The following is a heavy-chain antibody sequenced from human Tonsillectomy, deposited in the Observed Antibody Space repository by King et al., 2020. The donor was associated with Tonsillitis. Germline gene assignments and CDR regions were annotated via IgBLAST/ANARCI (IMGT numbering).Heavy chain of an antibody. V-gene: IGHV3-30*18. D-gene: IGHD3-3*01. J-gene: IGHJ6*02. Sequence: VQLVESGGGVVQPGRSLRLSCAASGFTFSSYGMHWVRQAPGKGLEWVAVTSYDGTNKYYADSVKGRFTISRDNSKNTLYLQMNSLRAEDTAVYYCAKELRSYYNMDVWDQGTTVTVSS. CDR2: TSYDGTNK. CDR1: GFTFSSYG. CDR3: AKELRSYYNMDV.